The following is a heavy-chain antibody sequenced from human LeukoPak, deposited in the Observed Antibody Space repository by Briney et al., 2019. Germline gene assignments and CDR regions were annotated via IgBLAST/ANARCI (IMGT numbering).Heavy chain of an antibody. CDR1: GYSISSGYY. J-gene: IGHJ4*02. CDR2: IYHSGST. Sequence: PSETLSLTCAVSGYSISSGYYWGWIRQPPGKGLEWIGSIYHSGSTFYNPSLKSRVTISVDTSKNQFSLKLSSVTAADTALYYSSRGSTLEQSGYSYGFWGQGTLVTVSS. V-gene: IGHV4-38-2*01. CDR3: SRGSTLEQSGYSYGF. D-gene: IGHD5-18*01.